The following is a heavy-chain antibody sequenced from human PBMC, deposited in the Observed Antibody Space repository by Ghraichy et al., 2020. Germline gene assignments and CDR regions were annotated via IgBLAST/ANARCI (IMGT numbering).Heavy chain of an antibody. J-gene: IGHJ2*01. V-gene: IGHV3-23*01. D-gene: IGHD5-18*01. Sequence: GGSLRLTCAASGFTFTSYAMSWVRQAPGKGLEWVSVISGRGDNTNDADSLKDRFTISRDNSKNTLDLQMNSLTVADTAIFYCAKVLLWLRYFDLWGRGTLVTVYS. CDR3: AKVLLWLRYFDL. CDR1: GFTFTSYA. CDR2: ISGRGDNT.